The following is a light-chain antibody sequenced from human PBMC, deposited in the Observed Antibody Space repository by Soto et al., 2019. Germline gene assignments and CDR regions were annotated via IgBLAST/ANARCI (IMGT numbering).Light chain of an antibody. V-gene: IGKV3-15*01. CDR3: QRYNSWPLYT. Sequence: EIVMTQSPATLSVSPGERATLSCRASQSVRSNLAWYQQKPGQAPRLLIYGASTRATGIPARFSGSGSGTEFTLTISSLQSEDFAVYYCQRYNSWPLYTFGQGTKLEI. CDR1: QSVRSN. J-gene: IGKJ2*01. CDR2: GAS.